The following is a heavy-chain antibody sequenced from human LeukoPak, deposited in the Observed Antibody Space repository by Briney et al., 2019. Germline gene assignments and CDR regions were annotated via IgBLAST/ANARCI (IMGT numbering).Heavy chain of an antibody. J-gene: IGHJ3*02. Sequence: GESLRLSCAASGFTFSSYSMNWVRQAPGKGLEWVSSISSSSSYIYYADSVKGRFTISRDNAKNSLYLQMNSLRAEDTAVYYCASGYSYAYAFDIWGQGTMVTVSS. D-gene: IGHD5-18*01. CDR3: ASGYSYAYAFDI. CDR1: GFTFSSYS. V-gene: IGHV3-21*01. CDR2: ISSSSSYI.